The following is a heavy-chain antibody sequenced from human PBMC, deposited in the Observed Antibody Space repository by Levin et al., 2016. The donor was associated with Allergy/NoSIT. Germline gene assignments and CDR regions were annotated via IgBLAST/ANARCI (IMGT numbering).Heavy chain of an antibody. J-gene: IGHJ6*02. CDR3: ARATPSYDYYYYYGMDV. CDR2: ISSSSSTI. Sequence: VRQAPGKGLEWVSYISSSSSTIYYADSVKGRFTISRDNAKNSLYLQMNSLRAEDTAVYYCARATPSYDYYYYYGMDVWGQGTTVTVSS. D-gene: IGHD1-26*01. V-gene: IGHV3-48*01.